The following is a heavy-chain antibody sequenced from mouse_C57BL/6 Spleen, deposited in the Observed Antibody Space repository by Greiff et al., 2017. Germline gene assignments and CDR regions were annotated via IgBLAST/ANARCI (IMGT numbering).Heavy chain of an antibody. CDR3: ARSGVYDGYYPWFAY. CDR1: GYTFTSYW. Sequence: QVQLQQPRTELVKPGASVKLSCKASGYTFTSYWMHWVKQRPGQGLEWIGNINPSNGGTNYNEKFKSKATLTVDKSSSTAYMQLSSLTSEDSAVYYCARSGVYDGYYPWFAYWGQGTLVTVSA. V-gene: IGHV1-53*01. CDR2: INPSNGGT. J-gene: IGHJ3*01. D-gene: IGHD2-3*01.